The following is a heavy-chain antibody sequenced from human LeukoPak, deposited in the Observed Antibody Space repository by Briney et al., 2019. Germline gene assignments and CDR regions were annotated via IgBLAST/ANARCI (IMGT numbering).Heavy chain of an antibody. V-gene: IGHV4-59*08. CDR1: GGSISSYY. CDR3: ARPYTSGWYGVFDI. Sequence: QSSETLSLTCTVSGGSISSYYWSWIRQSPGKGLEWIGYISYSGSTNYNPSLKSRVTISVDTSKYQFSLKLSSVAAADTAVYYCARPYTSGWYGVFDIWGQGTMVTVSS. D-gene: IGHD6-19*01. J-gene: IGHJ3*02. CDR2: ISYSGST.